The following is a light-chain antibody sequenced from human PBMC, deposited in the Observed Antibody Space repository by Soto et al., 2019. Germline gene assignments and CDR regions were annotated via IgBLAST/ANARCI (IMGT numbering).Light chain of an antibody. V-gene: IGLV2-8*01. CDR3: SSYAGSNTYV. CDR2: EVS. J-gene: IGLJ1*01. CDR1: SSDIGGYNY. Sequence: QSVLTQPPSASGSPGQSVTISCTGTSSDIGGYNYVSWYQQHPGKAPKLMIYEVSKRPSGVPDRFSGSKSGNTASLNVSGLQAEDEADYYCSSYAGSNTYVFGTGTKVTVL.